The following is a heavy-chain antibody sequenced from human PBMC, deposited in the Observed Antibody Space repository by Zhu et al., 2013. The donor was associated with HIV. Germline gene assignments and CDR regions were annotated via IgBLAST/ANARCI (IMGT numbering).Heavy chain of an antibody. D-gene: IGHD6-19*01. Sequence: QVQMVQSGAEVKKPGSSVKVSCKASGGTLSTHAITWVRQAPGQGLEWVGGIIPVFGTATYAQKFQDRVTITADESTNTAYMELGGLTSEDTAVYYCGRDRGDSSGWNYWGQGTLVTVSS. CDR2: IIPVFGTA. CDR3: GRDRGDSSGWNY. V-gene: IGHV1-69*01. CDR1: GGTLSTHA. J-gene: IGHJ4*02.